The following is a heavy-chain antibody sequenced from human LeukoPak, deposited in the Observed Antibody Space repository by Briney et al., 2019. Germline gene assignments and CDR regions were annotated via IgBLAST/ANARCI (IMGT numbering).Heavy chain of an antibody. Sequence: GGSLGLSCAASGFDLRTYEMNWVRQAPGKGLEWIADITISGHTKNYADSVKGRFTISRDNARTSLYLQMNSLRVEDTGVYYCARGDPHADLWGQGTLVTVSS. CDR1: GFDLRTYE. CDR3: ARGDPHADL. J-gene: IGHJ5*02. CDR2: ITISGHTK. V-gene: IGHV3-48*03.